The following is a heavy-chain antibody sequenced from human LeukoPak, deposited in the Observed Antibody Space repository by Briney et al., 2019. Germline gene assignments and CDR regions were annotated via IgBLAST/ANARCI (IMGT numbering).Heavy chain of an antibody. J-gene: IGHJ6*02. D-gene: IGHD3-10*01. V-gene: IGHV1-8*01. CDR1: GYTFTSYD. CDR2: MNPNGGNT. CDR3: ARGHMVRGVIIYYYYGMDV. Sequence: ASVKVSCKASGYTFTSYDINWVRQATGQGLEWMGWMNPNGGNTGYAQKFQGRVAMTRNTSISTAYMELSSLRSEDTAVYYCARGHMVRGVIIYYYYGMDVWGQGTTVTVSS.